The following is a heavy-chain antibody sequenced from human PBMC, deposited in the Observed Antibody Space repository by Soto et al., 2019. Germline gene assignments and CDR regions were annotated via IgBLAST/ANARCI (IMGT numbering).Heavy chain of an antibody. V-gene: IGHV3-13*01. CDR1: GFSFSSYD. Sequence: EVQLVESGGGLVQPGGSLRLSCAASGFSFSSYDMLWVRQAAGKGLEWVSGIHSDGETYYPGSVKGRFTISREKAKNSLYLQMNSLRAEDTAVYYCAREYDGNGGYFDYWGQGTLVTVSS. J-gene: IGHJ4*02. CDR2: IHSDGET. CDR3: AREYDGNGGYFDY. D-gene: IGHD3-10*01.